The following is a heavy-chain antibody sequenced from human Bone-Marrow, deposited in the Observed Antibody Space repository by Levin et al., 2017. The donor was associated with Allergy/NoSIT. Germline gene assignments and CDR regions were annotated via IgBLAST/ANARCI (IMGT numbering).Heavy chain of an antibody. CDR2: ISFDGRNK. J-gene: IGHJ6*02. CDR1: RFSFSDYG. D-gene: IGHD6-25*01. CDR3: ARERMGFSSGYGTDV. Sequence: GESLKISCVASRFSFSDYGMHWVRQAPGKGLEWVAFISFDGRNKNEAASVKGRFTVSRDNTKNTLFLQMNSLRIEDTALYYCARERMGFSSGYGTDVWGQGTTVTIAS. V-gene: IGHV3-30*03.